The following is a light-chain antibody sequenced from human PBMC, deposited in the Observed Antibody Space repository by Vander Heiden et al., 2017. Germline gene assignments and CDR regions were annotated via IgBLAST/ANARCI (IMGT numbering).Light chain of an antibody. CDR1: QSVLYSSNNKNY. CDR2: WAS. J-gene: IGKJ2*01. V-gene: IGKV4-1*01. CDR3: QQDDSTPHT. Sequence: DIVMTQSPDPVAVSLSERATINCKSSQSVLYSSNNKNYLAWYQQKPGQPPKLLIYWASTRESGVPDRFSGSGSGTDFTLTISSLQAEDVAVYYCQQDDSTPHTFGQGTKLEIK.